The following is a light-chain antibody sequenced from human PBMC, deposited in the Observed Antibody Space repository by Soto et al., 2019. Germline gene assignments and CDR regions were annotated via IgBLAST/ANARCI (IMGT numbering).Light chain of an antibody. CDR1: SSDVGGYNY. CDR2: EVS. J-gene: IGLJ1*01. Sequence: QSALPQPPSASGSPGQSVTISCTGTSSDVGGYNYVSWYQQHPGKAPKLMIYEVSKRPSGVPDRFSGSKSGNTASLTVSGLQAEDEADYYCSPYAGSNIPFGTGTKVTVL. CDR3: SPYAGSNIP. V-gene: IGLV2-8*01.